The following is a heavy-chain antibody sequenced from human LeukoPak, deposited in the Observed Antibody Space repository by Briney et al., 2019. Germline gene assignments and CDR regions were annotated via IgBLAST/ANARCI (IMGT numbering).Heavy chain of an antibody. V-gene: IGHV1-69*04. CDR2: ITPVSDLA. CDR1: GVIFSSYT. CDR3: ARDRGLGLADS. Sequence: VASVKVSCKASGVIFSSYTFSWVRQAPGQGLEWMGKITPVSDLAYYAQKFQGRVTFTADTHTGTTYMELRSLRSEDTAVYYCARDRGLGLADSWGQGTLVSVSS. D-gene: IGHD3-16*01. J-gene: IGHJ4*02.